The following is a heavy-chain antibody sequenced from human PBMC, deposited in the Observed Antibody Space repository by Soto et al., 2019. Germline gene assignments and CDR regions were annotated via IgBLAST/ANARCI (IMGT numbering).Heavy chain of an antibody. D-gene: IGHD2-15*01. CDR2: IYYSGST. J-gene: IGHJ6*02. CDR1: GGSISSYY. CDR3: ERDKEADYYYYGMDV. V-gene: IGHV4-59*01. Sequence: SETLSLTCTVSGGSISSYYWSWIRQPPGKGLEWIGYIYYSGSTNNNPSLKSRVTISVDTSKNQFSLKLSSVTAADTAVYYCERDKEADYYYYGMDVWGQGTTVTVYS.